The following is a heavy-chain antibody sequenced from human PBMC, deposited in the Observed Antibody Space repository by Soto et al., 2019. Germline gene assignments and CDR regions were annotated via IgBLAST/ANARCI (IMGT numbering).Heavy chain of an antibody. Sequence: PGGSLRLSCAAAGFAFDDYAMHWVRQAPGKGLEWVSGISWNSGSIGYADSVKGRFTISRDNAKNSLYLQMNSLRAEDTALYYCAKDGIAVAAWGYYFDYWGQGTLVTASS. CDR3: AKDGIAVAAWGYYFDY. D-gene: IGHD6-19*01. V-gene: IGHV3-9*01. CDR2: ISWNSGSI. CDR1: GFAFDDYA. J-gene: IGHJ4*02.